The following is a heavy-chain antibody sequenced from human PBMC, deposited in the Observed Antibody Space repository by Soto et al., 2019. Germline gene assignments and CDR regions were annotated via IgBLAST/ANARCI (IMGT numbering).Heavy chain of an antibody. V-gene: IGHV3-9*01. D-gene: IGHD3-10*01. Sequence: PGGSLRLSCAASGFTFDDYAMHWVRQAPGKGLEWVSGISWNSGSIGYADSVKGRFTISRDNAKNSLYLQMNSLRAEDTALYYCARGAYYGSGSYYRDYYYYGMDAWGQGTTVTVSS. CDR2: ISWNSGSI. J-gene: IGHJ6*02. CDR1: GFTFDDYA. CDR3: ARGAYYGSGSYYRDYYYYGMDA.